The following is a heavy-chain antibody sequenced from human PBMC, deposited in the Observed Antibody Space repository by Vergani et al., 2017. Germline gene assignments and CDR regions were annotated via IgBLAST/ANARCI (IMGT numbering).Heavy chain of an antibody. Sequence: QVQLVESGGGVVQPGRSLRLSCAASGFTFSSYGMHWVRQAPGQGLEWVAVIWYDGSNKYYADSVKGRFTISRDNSKNTLYLQMNSLRAEDTAVYYCARGESSTNYFDYWGQGTLVTVSS. D-gene: IGHD2-2*01. CDR3: ARGESSTNYFDY. CDR2: IWYDGSNK. J-gene: IGHJ4*02. V-gene: IGHV3-33*01. CDR1: GFTFSSYG.